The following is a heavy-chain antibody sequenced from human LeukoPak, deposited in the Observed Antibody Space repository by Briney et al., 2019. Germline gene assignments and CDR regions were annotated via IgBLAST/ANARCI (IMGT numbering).Heavy chain of an antibody. CDR2: IRYDGSNK. CDR1: GFSFSSYG. J-gene: IGHJ6*03. Sequence: GGSLRLSCAASGFSFSSYGMHWVRQAPGKGLEWVAFIRYDGSNKYYADSVKGRFTISRDNSRNTLYVQMNSLRAEDTAVYYCAKEVYDFWSGYRDHYYMDVWGKGTTVTVSS. CDR3: AKEVYDFWSGYRDHYYMDV. D-gene: IGHD3-3*01. V-gene: IGHV3-30*02.